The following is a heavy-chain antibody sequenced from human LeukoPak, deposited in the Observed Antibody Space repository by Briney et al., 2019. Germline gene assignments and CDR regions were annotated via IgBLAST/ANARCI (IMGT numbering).Heavy chain of an antibody. CDR3: ARTTEAHSWQTRYYSYYMDV. V-gene: IGHV4-4*07. CDR1: GGSISSYY. Sequence: SETLSLTCTVSGGSISSYYWSWIRQPAGKGLEWIGRIYTIGSTNYNPSLKSRVTMSVDTSKNQFSLKLSSVTAADTAVYYCARTTEAHSWQTRYYSYYMDVWGKGTTVTVSS. CDR2: IYTIGST. J-gene: IGHJ6*03. D-gene: IGHD6-13*01.